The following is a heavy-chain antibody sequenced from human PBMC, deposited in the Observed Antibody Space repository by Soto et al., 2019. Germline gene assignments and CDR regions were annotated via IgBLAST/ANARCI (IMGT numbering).Heavy chain of an antibody. Sequence: QVQLVQSRGEVKKPGASVKVSCKTSGYSFTTYGISWVRQAPGQGLEWMGWISGDNGNTNYAQKLKGRPTMPTDTTTSTAYMELRSPTSDDTAVYFCAREGPAPYYYSGMDVWGQGSTVTVSS. CDR3: AREGPAPYYYSGMDV. V-gene: IGHV1-18*01. CDR2: ISGDNGNT. CDR1: GYSFTTYG. J-gene: IGHJ6*02.